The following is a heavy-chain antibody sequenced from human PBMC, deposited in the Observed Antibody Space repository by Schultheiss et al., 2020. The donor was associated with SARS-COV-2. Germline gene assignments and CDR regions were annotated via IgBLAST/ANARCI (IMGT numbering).Heavy chain of an antibody. CDR1: GFTFSSYA. CDR3: ARASGWYLRYFDY. CDR2: ISYDGSNK. V-gene: IGHV3-30*03. J-gene: IGHJ4*02. D-gene: IGHD6-19*01. Sequence: GGSLRLSCAASGFTFSSYAMSWVRQAPGKGLEWVAVISYDGSNKYYADSVKGRFTISRDNSKNTLYLQMNSLRAEDTAVYYCARASGWYLRYFDYWGQGTLVTVSS.